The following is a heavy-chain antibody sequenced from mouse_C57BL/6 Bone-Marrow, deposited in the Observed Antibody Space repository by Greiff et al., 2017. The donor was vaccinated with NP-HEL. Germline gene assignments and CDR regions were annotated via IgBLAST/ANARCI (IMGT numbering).Heavy chain of an antibody. CDR2: IAPNSGST. V-gene: IGHV1-64*01. Sequence: QVQLQQPGAELVKPGASVKLSCTASGYTFNSYWMHWVKQRPGQGLEWIGMIAPNSGSTNYTEKFKGKATLTVDKSSSTAYMQLSSLTSEDSTVCSCAGVFFAYWGQGTLVTVSA. J-gene: IGHJ3*01. CDR3: AGVFFAY. CDR1: GYTFNSYW.